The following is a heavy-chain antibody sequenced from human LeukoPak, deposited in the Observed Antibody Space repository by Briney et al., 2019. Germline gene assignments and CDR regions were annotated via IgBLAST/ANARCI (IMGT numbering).Heavy chain of an antibody. CDR1: GYTFTGYY. Sequence: ASVKVSCKASGYTFTGYYMHWVRQAPGQGLEWMGGIIPIFGTANYAQKLQGRVTLTTDKSTTTGNMELTSLRSDDTAVYYCAIGYVSGGYHHRVFYSWGQGTLVTVSS. D-gene: IGHD3-22*01. CDR2: IIPIFGTA. V-gene: IGHV1-18*04. CDR3: AIGYVSGGYHHRVFYS. J-gene: IGHJ4*02.